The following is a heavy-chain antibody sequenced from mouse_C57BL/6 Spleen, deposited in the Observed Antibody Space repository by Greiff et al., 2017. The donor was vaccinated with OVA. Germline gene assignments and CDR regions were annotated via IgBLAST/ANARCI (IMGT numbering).Heavy chain of an antibody. Sequence: QVQLKQPGAELVKPGASVKMSCKASGYTFTSYWITWVKQRPGQGLEWIGDIYPGSGSTTYNEKFTSKATLTVDTSSSTAYMQLSSLTSDDAAVYYGARWAVVAKYFGVWGTGTTVTVSS. D-gene: IGHD1-1*01. CDR1: GYTFTSYW. CDR3: ARWAVVAKYFGV. V-gene: IGHV1-55*01. CDR2: IYPGSGST. J-gene: IGHJ1*03.